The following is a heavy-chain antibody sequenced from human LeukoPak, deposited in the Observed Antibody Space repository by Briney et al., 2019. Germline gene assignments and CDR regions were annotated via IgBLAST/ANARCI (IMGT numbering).Heavy chain of an antibody. J-gene: IGHJ4*02. Sequence: GGSLRLSCAASGFTFSTYAMSWVRQAPGKGLEWVAHISGDGSVKQNVDSVKGRFTISRDNAENSLFLQMHSLTAEDSAVYFCAKYKGRAYDYWGQGIQVTVSS. D-gene: IGHD1-1*01. CDR1: GFTFSTYA. CDR2: ISGDGSVK. V-gene: IGHV3-7*01. CDR3: AKYKGRAYDY.